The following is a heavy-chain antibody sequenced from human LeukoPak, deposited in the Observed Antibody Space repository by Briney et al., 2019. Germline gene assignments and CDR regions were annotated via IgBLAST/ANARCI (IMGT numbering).Heavy chain of an antibody. CDR2: IYYSGST. V-gene: IGHV4-59*08. Sequence: SETLSLTCTVSGGSISSYYWSWIRQPPGKGLEWIGYIYYSGSTNYNPSLKSRVTISVDTSKNQFSLKLSSVTAADTAVYCCARGPPGPQCRGDCYSIGYWGQGTLVTVSS. J-gene: IGHJ4*02. CDR1: GGSISSYY. CDR3: ARGPPGPQCRGDCYSIGY. D-gene: IGHD2-21*02.